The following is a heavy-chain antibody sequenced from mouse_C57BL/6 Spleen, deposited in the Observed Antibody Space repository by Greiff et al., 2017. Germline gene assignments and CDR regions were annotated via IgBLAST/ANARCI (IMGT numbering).Heavy chain of an antibody. CDR2: IDPSDSYT. V-gene: IGHV1-69*01. CDR1: GYTFTSYW. Sequence: VQLQQPGAELVMPGASVKLSCKASGYTFTSYWMHWVKQRPGQGLEWIGEIDPSDSYTNYNQKFKGKSTLTVDKSSRTAYMQLSSLTSEDSAVYYCARWRAYGNYAMDYWGQGTSVTVSS. J-gene: IGHJ4*01. D-gene: IGHD2-1*01. CDR3: ARWRAYGNYAMDY.